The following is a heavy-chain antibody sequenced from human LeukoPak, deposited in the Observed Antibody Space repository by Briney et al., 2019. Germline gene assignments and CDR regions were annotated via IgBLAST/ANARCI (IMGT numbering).Heavy chain of an antibody. CDR1: GFTFSRYA. CDR3: AKHHCDFWRGSIN. V-gene: IGHV3-23*01. CDR2: ISGSGGST. D-gene: IGHD3-3*01. J-gene: IGHJ4*02. Sequence: GGSLRLSCAASGFTFSRYAMSWVRQAPGKGLEWVSAISGSGGSTYYADSVKGRFTISRDNSKNTLYLQMNSLRAEDTAVYYCAKHHCDFWRGSINWGQGTLVTVSS.